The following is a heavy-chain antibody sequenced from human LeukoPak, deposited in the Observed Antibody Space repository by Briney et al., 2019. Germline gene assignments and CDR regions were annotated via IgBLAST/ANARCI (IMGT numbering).Heavy chain of an antibody. D-gene: IGHD5-24*01. V-gene: IGHV4-4*07. J-gene: IGHJ4*02. CDR2: IYTSGST. CDR1: GGSISSYY. CDR3: ARQGDGYTTGGLDY. Sequence: PSETLSLTCTVSGGSISSYYWSWIRQPAGKGLEWIGRIYTSGSTNYNPSLKSRVTISVDTSKNQFSLKLSSVTAADTAVYYCARQGDGYTTGGLDYWGQGTLVTVSS.